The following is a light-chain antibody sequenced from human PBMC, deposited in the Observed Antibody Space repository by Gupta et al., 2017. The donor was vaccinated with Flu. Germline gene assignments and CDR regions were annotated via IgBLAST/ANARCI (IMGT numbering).Light chain of an antibody. CDR2: KVS. CDR3: MQGSHWHPIT. J-gene: IGKJ5*01. Sequence: DVVLTQSPLSLPVTLGQPASISCRPSQSLEYSDGNTYLNWFQQRPGQSPRRLIYKVSNRDSGVPDRFRGSGSGTNFTLKISRVEAEDVGVYYCMQGSHWHPITFGQGTRLEIK. CDR1: QSLEYSDGNTY. V-gene: IGKV2-30*01.